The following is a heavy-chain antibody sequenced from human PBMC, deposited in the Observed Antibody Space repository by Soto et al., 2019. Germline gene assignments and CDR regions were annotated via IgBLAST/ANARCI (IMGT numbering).Heavy chain of an antibody. V-gene: IGHV4-30-2*01. CDR2: ILHGGST. Sequence: LSLTCALSGAPITWGDYSWNWIRQPPGKGLEWIGYILHGGSTYYNPSLRSRVTISVDRSRTQFSLKMSSVTAADTAVYYCARGRVVVPAAVMFNCLDPWGQGALVTVSS. CDR3: ARGRVVVPAAVMFNCLDP. D-gene: IGHD2-2*01. CDR1: GAPITWGDYS. J-gene: IGHJ5*02.